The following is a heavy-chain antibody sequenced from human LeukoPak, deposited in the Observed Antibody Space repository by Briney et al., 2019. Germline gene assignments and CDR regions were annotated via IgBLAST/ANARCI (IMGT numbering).Heavy chain of an antibody. CDR3: AGRRIVATIDY. V-gene: IGHV4-39*01. D-gene: IGHD5-12*01. CDR1: GFSMSSSGYY. CDR2: IYYSGYT. Sequence: SETLSLTCTVSGFSMSSSGYYWGWIRQPPGKGLEWIGSIYYSGYTYYNPSLKSRVTISADTSKDQFSLTLTSVTAADTAVYYCAGRRIVATIDYWGQGTLVTVSS. J-gene: IGHJ4*02.